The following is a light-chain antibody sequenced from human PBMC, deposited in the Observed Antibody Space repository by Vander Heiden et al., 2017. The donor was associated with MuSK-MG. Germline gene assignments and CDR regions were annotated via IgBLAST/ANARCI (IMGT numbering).Light chain of an antibody. CDR3: QQLNSYPIT. V-gene: IGKV1-9*01. J-gene: IGKJ5*01. CDR1: QGISSY. Sequence: IQLTQSPSSLSASVGDRVTITCRASQGISSYLAWYQQKPGKAPKLLIYAASTLQSGVPSRFSGSGYGTDFTLTISSLQPEDFATYYCQQLNSYPITFGQGTRLXIK. CDR2: AAS.